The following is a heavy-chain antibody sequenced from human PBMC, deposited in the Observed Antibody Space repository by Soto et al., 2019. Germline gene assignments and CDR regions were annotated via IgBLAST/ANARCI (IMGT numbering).Heavy chain of an antibody. Sequence: SETLSLTCAVSGGSIASIYPWAWIRQPPGRGLEWVASIYHTGTTYYHPSLKSRVTISVVTSKNQFSLNVRSVTAADSAVYYWAGKDNVGYYPHFGQGILVTVSS. V-gene: IGHV4-38-2*01. CDR1: GGSIASIYP. J-gene: IGHJ1*01. D-gene: IGHD3-3*01. CDR2: IYHTGTT. CDR3: AGKDNVGYYPH.